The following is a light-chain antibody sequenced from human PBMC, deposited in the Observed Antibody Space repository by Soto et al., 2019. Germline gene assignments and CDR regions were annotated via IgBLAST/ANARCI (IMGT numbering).Light chain of an antibody. J-gene: IGKJ3*01. CDR1: QSIDTW. CDR3: YRYDTYSGT. Sequence: DIQMTQSPSTLSASVGERVTITCRASQSIDTWLAWYQQKPGKDPKLLIYRASSLESGFPSRFSGSGSGTEFTLPITRLQPDDFSTYYCYRYDTYSGTFGPGTKVDIK. CDR2: RAS. V-gene: IGKV1-5*03.